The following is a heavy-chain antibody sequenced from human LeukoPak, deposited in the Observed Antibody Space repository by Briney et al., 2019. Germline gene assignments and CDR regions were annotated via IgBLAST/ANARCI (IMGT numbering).Heavy chain of an antibody. CDR3: ARGRYCSADICSGGDAFDI. D-gene: IGHD2-15*01. CDR2: IYTRGST. J-gene: IGHJ3*02. CDR1: GGSINNYY. V-gene: IGHV4-4*07. Sequence: SETLSLTCTVSGGSINNYYWSWIRQPAGKGLEWIGRIYTRGSTNYNPSLKSRGTISVDTSKNQFSLKLRSVTAADTAVYYCARGRYCSADICSGGDAFDIWGQGTMVSVSS.